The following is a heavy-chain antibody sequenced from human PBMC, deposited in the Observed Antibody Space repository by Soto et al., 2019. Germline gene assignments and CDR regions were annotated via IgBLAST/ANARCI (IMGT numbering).Heavy chain of an antibody. CDR3: TLYAALVFDF. D-gene: IGHD2-8*01. CDR2: ISNYDNT. Sequence: EVRLEESGGGLVKPGGSLRLSCAASGFTVTTFNMNWVRQAPGKGLEWVSSISNYDNTAYADSVKGRFTVSRDNAKNSLFLQMNSLRAEDTAVYYCTLYAALVFDFWGQGALVTVSS. CDR1: GFTVTTFN. J-gene: IGHJ4*02. V-gene: IGHV3-21*01.